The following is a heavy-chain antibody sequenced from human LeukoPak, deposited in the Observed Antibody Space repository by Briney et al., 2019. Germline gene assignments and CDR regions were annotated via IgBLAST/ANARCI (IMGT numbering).Heavy chain of an antibody. CDR1: GGSISSYY. J-gene: IGHJ1*01. D-gene: IGHD6-6*01. CDR3: ARGGAARLHFQN. CDR2: IYYTGST. V-gene: IGHV4-59*01. Sequence: LSETLSLTCTVSGGSISSYYWSWIRQPPGEGLEWIGYIYYTGSTNYNPSLQSRVTISVDTSKTQFSLNLNSVTAADTAVYYCARGGAARLHFQNWGQGTLVTVSS.